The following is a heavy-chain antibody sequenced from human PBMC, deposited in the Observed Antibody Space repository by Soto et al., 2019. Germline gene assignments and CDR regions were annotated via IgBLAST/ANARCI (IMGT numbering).Heavy chain of an antibody. CDR1: EYTFSSLW. CDR2: IEQNGGER. CDR3: VGGYGWLPDY. Sequence: DVQLVESGGGLVQPGGSLRLSCEASEYTFSSLWMNWVRQAPGKGLEWVAIIEQNGGERNYLDSVKGRFTISRDTAKKSVYLQMNSLRAEDTALYYCVGGYGWLPDYWGQGTLVIVSS. D-gene: IGHD6-19*01. J-gene: IGHJ4*02. V-gene: IGHV3-7*05.